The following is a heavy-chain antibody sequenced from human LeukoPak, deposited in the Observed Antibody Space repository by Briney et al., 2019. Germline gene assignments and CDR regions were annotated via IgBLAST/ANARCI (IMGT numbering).Heavy chain of an antibody. D-gene: IGHD3-22*01. V-gene: IGHV3-48*01. J-gene: IGHJ4*02. CDR1: GFTFSTDS. CDR3: AKRGDRSSYDSSGYYYADDY. CDR2: ISSGSITI. Sequence: GGSLRLSCAASGFTFSTDSMNWVRQAPGKGLEWVSYISSGSITIYYADSVKGRFTISRDNAKNSLYLQMNSLRAEDTAVYYCAKRGDRSSYDSSGYYYADDYWGQGTLVTVSS.